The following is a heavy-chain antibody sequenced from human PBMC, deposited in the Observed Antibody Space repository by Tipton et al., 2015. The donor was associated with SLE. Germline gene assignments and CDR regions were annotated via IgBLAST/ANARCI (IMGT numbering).Heavy chain of an antibody. D-gene: IGHD2-2*03. J-gene: IGHJ4*02. CDR3: ARVGIVAD. CDR1: GDSISSGSYY. Sequence: TLSLTCTVSGDSISSGSYYWSWIRQPAGKGLEWIGYIYTSGSTNYNPSLKSRVTISVDTSKNQFSLKLSSVTAADTAVYYCARVGIVADWGQGTLVTVSS. V-gene: IGHV4-61*09. CDR2: IYTSGST.